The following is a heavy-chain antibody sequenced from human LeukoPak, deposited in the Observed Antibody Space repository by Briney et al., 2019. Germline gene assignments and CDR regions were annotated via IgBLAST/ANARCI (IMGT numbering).Heavy chain of an antibody. J-gene: IGHJ4*02. CDR3: AKLFESGTYNNFFHY. CDR1: GFTFSSYT. D-gene: IGHD3-10*01. CDR2: ISHDGNIK. Sequence: GRSLRLSCTASGFTFSSYTMHWVRRAPGKGLEWVAVISHDGNIKYHADSMKDRFTISRDNSRNTLYLQMNSLRPEDTAIYYCAKLFESGTYNNFFHYWGQGTLVTVFS. V-gene: IGHV3-30*04.